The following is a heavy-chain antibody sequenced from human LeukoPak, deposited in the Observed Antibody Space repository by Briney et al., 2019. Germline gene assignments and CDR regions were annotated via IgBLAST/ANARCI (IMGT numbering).Heavy chain of an antibody. CDR1: GGSISNYY. V-gene: IGHV4-59*01. J-gene: IGHJ6*02. D-gene: IGHD1-1*01. CDR3: ARGFSVWTGYYYYYGMDV. CDR2: IYYSGST. Sequence: KPSETLSLTCSVSGGSISNYYWSWVRQPPGMGLEWIGNIYYSGSTDYNPSLKSPVTMSVVTSKDQFSLKMSSVTAADTAVYYCARGFSVWTGYYYYYGMDVWGLGTTVTVSS.